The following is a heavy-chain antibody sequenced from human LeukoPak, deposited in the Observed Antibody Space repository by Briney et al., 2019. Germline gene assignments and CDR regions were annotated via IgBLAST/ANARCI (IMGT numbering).Heavy chain of an antibody. CDR3: AKDGSGYSYGHFDY. V-gene: IGHV3-30*18. CDR1: GLTVSTNY. Sequence: GGSLRLSCAASGLTVSTNYFSWVRQAPGKGLEWVAVISYDGSNKYYADSVKGRFTISRDNSKNTLYLQMNSLRAEDTAVYYCAKDGSGYSYGHFDYWGQGTLVTVSS. D-gene: IGHD5-18*01. CDR2: ISYDGSNK. J-gene: IGHJ4*02.